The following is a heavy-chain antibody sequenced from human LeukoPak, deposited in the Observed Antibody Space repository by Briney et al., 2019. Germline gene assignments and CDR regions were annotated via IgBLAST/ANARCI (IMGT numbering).Heavy chain of an antibody. CDR2: IYYSGST. Sequence: SETLSLTCTVSGGSISSYYWSWIRQPPGKGLEWIGYIYYSGSTNYNPSLKSRVTISVDTSKNQFSLKLSSVTAADTAVYYCARGYHGYYYYMDVWGKGTTVTVSS. J-gene: IGHJ6*03. CDR3: ARGYHGYYYYMDV. CDR1: GGSISSYY. D-gene: IGHD2-15*01. V-gene: IGHV4-59*12.